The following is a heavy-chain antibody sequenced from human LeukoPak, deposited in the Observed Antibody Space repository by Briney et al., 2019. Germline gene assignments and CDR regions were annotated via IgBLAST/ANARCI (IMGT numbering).Heavy chain of an antibody. CDR1: GFTFSTYW. CDR3: ARNVYRTFDS. V-gene: IGHV3-7*01. D-gene: IGHD1-14*01. CDR2: IKQDGSEK. Sequence: PGGSLRLSCAASGFTFSTYWMSWVRQAPGKGLEWVANIKQDGSEKYYVDSVKDRFTISRDNAKNSLYLQMNSLRVEDTAVYYCARNVYRTFDSWDQGTLVTVCS. J-gene: IGHJ4*02.